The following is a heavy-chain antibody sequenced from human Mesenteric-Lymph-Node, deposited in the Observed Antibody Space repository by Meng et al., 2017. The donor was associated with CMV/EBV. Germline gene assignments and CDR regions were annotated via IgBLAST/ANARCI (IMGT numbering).Heavy chain of an antibody. CDR3: ARAQLNSGYSYGYFDY. V-gene: IGHV1-69*05. D-gene: IGHD5-18*01. J-gene: IGHJ4*02. CDR2: IIPIFGTA. CDR1: GGTFSSYA. Sequence: SGGTFSSYAISWVRQALGQGLEWMGGIIPIFGTANYAQKFQGRVTITTDESTSTAYMELSSLRSEDTAVYYCARAQLNSGYSYGYFDYWGQGTLVTVSS.